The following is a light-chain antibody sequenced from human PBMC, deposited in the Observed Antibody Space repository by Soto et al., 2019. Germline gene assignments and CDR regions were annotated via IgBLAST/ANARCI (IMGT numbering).Light chain of an antibody. CDR2: LNSDGSH. CDR3: QTWGTGIVV. CDR1: SGHSSYA. Sequence: QLVLTQSPSASVSLGASVKLTCTLSSGHSSYAIAWHQQQPDKGPRYLMKLNSDGSHSKGDGIPDRFSGSSSGAERYLTISSIQSEDEADYYCQTWGTGIVVFGGGTKVTVL. V-gene: IGLV4-69*01. J-gene: IGLJ2*01.